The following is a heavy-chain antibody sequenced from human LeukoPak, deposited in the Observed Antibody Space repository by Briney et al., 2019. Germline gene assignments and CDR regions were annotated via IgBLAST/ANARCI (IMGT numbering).Heavy chain of an antibody. J-gene: IGHJ4*02. Sequence: PSETLSLTCTVSGGSISSSSYYWGWIRQPPGKGLEWIGSIYYSGSTYYNPSLKSRVTISVDTSKNQFSLKLSSVTAADTAVYYCARRTYIYGDYAPGSDYWGQGTLVTVSS. D-gene: IGHD4-17*01. CDR2: IYYSGST. CDR3: ARRTYIYGDYAPGSDY. V-gene: IGHV4-39*01. CDR1: GGSISSSSYY.